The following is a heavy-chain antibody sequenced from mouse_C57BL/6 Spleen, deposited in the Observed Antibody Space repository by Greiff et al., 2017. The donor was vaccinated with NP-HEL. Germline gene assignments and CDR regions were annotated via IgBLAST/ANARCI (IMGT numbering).Heavy chain of an antibody. Sequence: QPGASVKLSCKASGYTFTSYWMHWVRQRPGQGLEWIGEIDPSDSYTNYNQKFKGKSTLTVDKSSSTAYMQLSSLTSEDSAVYYCARVSYSSPFAYWGQGTLVTVSA. CDR3: ARVSYSSPFAY. J-gene: IGHJ3*01. D-gene: IGHD2-5*01. CDR2: IDPSDSYT. V-gene: IGHV1-69*02. CDR1: GYTFTSYW.